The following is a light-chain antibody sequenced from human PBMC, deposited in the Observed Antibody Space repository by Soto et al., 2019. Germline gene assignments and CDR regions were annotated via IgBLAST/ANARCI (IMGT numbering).Light chain of an antibody. V-gene: IGKV1-9*01. J-gene: IGKJ5*01. CDR3: QQVYSYPIT. CDR1: QGISSF. Sequence: DIQLTQSPSFLSASVGDRVTITCRASQGISSFLAWYQQKPGKAPKLLIYAASTLQSGVPSRFSGSGSGTEFTLTISSLQPEDFATYYCQQVYSYPITFGQGTRLEIK. CDR2: AAS.